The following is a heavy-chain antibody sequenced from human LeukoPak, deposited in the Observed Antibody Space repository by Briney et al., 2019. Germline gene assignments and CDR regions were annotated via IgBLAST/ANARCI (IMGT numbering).Heavy chain of an antibody. CDR2: IRYDGSNK. D-gene: IGHD3-22*01. CDR3: AKDLEFNYYDSSGYYSSIDY. J-gene: IGHJ4*02. CDR1: GFTFSSYG. V-gene: IGHV3-30*02. Sequence: GGSLRLSCAASGFTFSSYGMHWVRQAPGKGLEWVAFIRYDGSNKYYADSVKGRFTISGDNSKNTLYLQMNSLRAEDTAVYYCAKDLEFNYYDSSGYYSSIDYWGQGTLVTVSS.